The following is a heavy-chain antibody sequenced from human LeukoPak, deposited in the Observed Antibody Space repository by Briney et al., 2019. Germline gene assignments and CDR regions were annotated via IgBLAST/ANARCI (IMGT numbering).Heavy chain of an antibody. D-gene: IGHD6-19*01. CDR3: GRLMAGLG. CDR1: GDSISSNNW. V-gene: IGHV4-4*02. J-gene: IGHJ4*02. CDR2: IYHSGST. Sequence: SGTLSLTCAVSGDSISSNNWWSWVRQPPGKGLEWIGDIYHSGSTNYSPSLKSRVTISVDKSKNQFFLKLNSVTAADTAVYYCGRLMAGLGWGQGTLVTVSS.